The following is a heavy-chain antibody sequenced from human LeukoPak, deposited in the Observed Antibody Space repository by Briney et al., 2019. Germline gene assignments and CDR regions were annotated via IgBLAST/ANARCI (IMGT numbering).Heavy chain of an antibody. CDR1: GFTFDDYG. J-gene: IGHJ4*02. D-gene: IGHD3-10*01. CDR3: ARDRGFGESYYFDY. Sequence: GVSLRLPCAASGFTFDDYGMSGVRQAPGKGLEWVSGINWNGGSTGYADSVKGRFTISRDNAKNSLYLQMNSLRAEDTALYYCARDRGFGESYYFDYWGQGTLVTVSS. V-gene: IGHV3-20*04. CDR2: INWNGGST.